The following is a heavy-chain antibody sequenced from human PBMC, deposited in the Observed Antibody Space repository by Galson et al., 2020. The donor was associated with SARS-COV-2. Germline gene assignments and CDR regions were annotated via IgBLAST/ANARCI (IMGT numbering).Heavy chain of an antibody. CDR1: GYTFTDYY. D-gene: IGHD3-9*01. CDR2: INPNSGGT. Sequence: ASVKVSCKASGYTFTDYYIHWVRQAPGQGLEWMGWINPNSGGTNYAQKFEGRVTMTRDTSITTAYMELSRLRADDTAVYYCARLRYYDVLTGYIVDVWGQGTMVTVS. V-gene: IGHV1-2*02. CDR3: ARLRYYDVLTGYIVDV. J-gene: IGHJ6*02.